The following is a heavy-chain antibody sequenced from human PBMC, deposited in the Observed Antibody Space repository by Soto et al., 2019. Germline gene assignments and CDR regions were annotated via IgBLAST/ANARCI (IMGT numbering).Heavy chain of an antibody. D-gene: IGHD3-16*02. J-gene: IGHJ4*02. CDR1: GFTFSNFA. Sequence: EVQLLESGGGLVQPGGSLRLSCAASGFTFSNFAMFWLRQAPGKGLEWVSSISRTGGAAHYADSVNGRFTISRDNSKNTLFLQMDSRRAEDTAVYCCAKAYDYIWGSYPRELDYGGQGTVVSVSS. V-gene: IGHV3-23*01. CDR2: ISRTGGAA. CDR3: AKAYDYIWGSYPRELDY.